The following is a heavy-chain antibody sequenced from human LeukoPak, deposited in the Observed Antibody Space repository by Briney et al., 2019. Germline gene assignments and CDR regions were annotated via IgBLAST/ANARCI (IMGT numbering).Heavy chain of an antibody. CDR3: AKDGSGYSSGWFSYFDY. D-gene: IGHD6-19*01. V-gene: IGHV3-11*04. CDR1: GFTFSDYY. CDR2: ISSSGNII. J-gene: IGHJ4*02. Sequence: GGSLRLSCAASGFTFSDYYMSWIRQAPGKGLEWVSYISSSGNIIYSADSVKGRFTISRDNAKNSLYLQMNSLRTEDTAVYYCAKDGSGYSSGWFSYFDYWGQGTLVTVSS.